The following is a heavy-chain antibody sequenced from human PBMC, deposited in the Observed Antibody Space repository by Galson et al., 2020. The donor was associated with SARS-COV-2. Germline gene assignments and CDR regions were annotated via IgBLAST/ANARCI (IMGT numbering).Heavy chain of an antibody. V-gene: IGHV3-23*01. CDR2: ISGSGGST. J-gene: IGHJ4*02. Sequence: GGSLRLSCAASGFTFSSYAMSWVRQAPGKGLEWVSAISGSGGSTYYADSVKGRFTISRDNSKNTLYLQMNSLRAEDTAVYYCAKGRYYDFWSGYFDYWGQGTLVTVFS. CDR3: AKGRYYDFWSGYFDY. D-gene: IGHD3-3*01. CDR1: GFTFSSYA.